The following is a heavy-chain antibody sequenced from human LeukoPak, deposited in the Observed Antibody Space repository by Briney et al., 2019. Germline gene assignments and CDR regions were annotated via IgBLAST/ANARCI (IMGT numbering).Heavy chain of an antibody. CDR2: ISGSGGST. Sequence: PGGSLRLSCAASGFTFSSYAMSWVRQAPGKGLEWVSAISGSGGSTYYADSVKGRFTISRDDSKNTLYLQMNSLRAEDTAVYYCAKASMGYDSPENDCGDYVETYYLDYWGQGTLVTDTS. V-gene: IGHV3-23*01. CDR1: GFTFSSYA. CDR3: AKASMGYDSPENDCGDYVETYYLDY. D-gene: IGHD4-17*01. J-gene: IGHJ4*02.